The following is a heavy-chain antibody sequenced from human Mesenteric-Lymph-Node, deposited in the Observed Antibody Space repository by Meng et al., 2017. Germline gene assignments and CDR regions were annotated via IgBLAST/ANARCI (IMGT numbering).Heavy chain of an antibody. V-gene: IGHV1-2*02. CDR1: GYTFTGYY. CDR3: ARDCPPGSGWYVLTDNWFDP. D-gene: IGHD6-19*01. CDR2: INPNSGGT. J-gene: IGHJ5*02. Sequence: ASVKVSCKASGYTFTGYYMHWVRQAPGQGLEWMGWINPNSGGTNYAQKFQGRVTMTRDTSISTAYMELSRLRSDDTAVYYCARDCPPGSGWYVLTDNWFDPWGQGTLVTVSS.